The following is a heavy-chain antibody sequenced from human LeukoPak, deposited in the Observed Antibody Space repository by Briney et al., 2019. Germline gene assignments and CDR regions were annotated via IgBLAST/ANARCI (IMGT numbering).Heavy chain of an antibody. J-gene: IGHJ6*03. CDR2: INHSGST. CDR3: AREAASPSYYHYSYMDV. CDR1: GGGFSGYY. V-gene: IGHV4-34*01. Sequence: SGTLSLTCAVYGGGFSGYYWSWIRQPPGKGLEWIGEINHSGSTNYNPSLKSRVTIPVDTSTNQFSLKLSSVTAADTAVYYCAREAASPSYYHYSYMDVWGKGTTVTISS. D-gene: IGHD6-6*01.